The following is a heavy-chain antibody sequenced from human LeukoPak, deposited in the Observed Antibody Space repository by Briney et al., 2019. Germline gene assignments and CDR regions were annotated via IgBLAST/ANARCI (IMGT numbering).Heavy chain of an antibody. J-gene: IGHJ4*02. CDR2: INQDGSEK. V-gene: IGHV3-7*01. CDR3: ARDDYGGVDY. Sequence: PGGSLRLSCAASGFTFSNYWMHWVRQAPGKGLEWVANINQDGSEKYYVDSVKGRSTISRDNAKNSLYLQMNSLRAEDTAVYYCARDDYGGVDYWGQGTLAPVSS. CDR1: GFTFSNYW. D-gene: IGHD4-23*01.